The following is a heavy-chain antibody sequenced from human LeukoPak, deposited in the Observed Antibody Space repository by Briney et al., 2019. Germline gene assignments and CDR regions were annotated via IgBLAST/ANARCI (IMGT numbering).Heavy chain of an antibody. CDR3: ARPWGAEGIYFQL. D-gene: IGHD3-16*01. V-gene: IGHV5-51*01. J-gene: IGHJ1*01. CDR2: IYPDDSDT. Sequence: GESLKISCKGSGYSFTNYWIGWVRQMPGKGLEWMGIIYPDDSDTRYSPSFQGQVTISADKSISTAYLQWSSLKASDTAMYYCARPWGAEGIYFQLWGQGTLVTVSS. CDR1: GYSFTNYW.